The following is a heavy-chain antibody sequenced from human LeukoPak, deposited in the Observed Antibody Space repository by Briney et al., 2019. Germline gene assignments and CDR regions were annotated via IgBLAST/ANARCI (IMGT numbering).Heavy chain of an antibody. J-gene: IGHJ4*02. CDR2: FYTSGST. CDR3: ARERAVTTYYYFDY. CDR1: GGSISSGSYY. Sequence: SETLSLTCTVSGGSISSGSYYWNWIRQPAGKGLEWIGRFYTSGSTNYNPSLKSRITISVDTSKNQFSLKLSSVTAADTAVYSCARERAVTTYYYFDYWGQGTLVTVSS. V-gene: IGHV4-61*02. D-gene: IGHD4-17*01.